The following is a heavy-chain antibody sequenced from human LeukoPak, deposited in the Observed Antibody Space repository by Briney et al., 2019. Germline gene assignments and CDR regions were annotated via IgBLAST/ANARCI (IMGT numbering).Heavy chain of an antibody. CDR1: GFTFSGSA. V-gene: IGHV3-73*01. J-gene: IGHJ4*02. CDR2: IRSIPNSYAT. D-gene: IGHD3-22*01. CDR3: TTDRLNYDSSGYYETLDY. Sequence: GGSLRLSCAASGFTFSGSAFHWVRQASGKGLEWVGRIRSIPNSYATAYAASVKGRFTISRDESKNTAYLQMNSLKTEDTAVYYCTTDRLNYDSSGYYETLDYWGQGTLVTVSS.